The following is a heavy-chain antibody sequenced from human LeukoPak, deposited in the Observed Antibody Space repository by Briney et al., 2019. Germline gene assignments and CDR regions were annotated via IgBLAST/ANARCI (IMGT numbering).Heavy chain of an antibody. CDR1: GCTFSSYA. CDR3: ARDASPGTPPVYFDY. J-gene: IGHJ4*02. D-gene: IGHD3-16*01. V-gene: IGHV1-69*05. CDR2: IILIFGTA. Sequence: SVNVSCKASGCTFSSYAISWVRQAPGQGLAWMGGIILIFGTANYAQKFQGRVTIPTDGSSSTAYMELSSLRSEDTAVYYCARDASPGTPPVYFDYWGEGTLVTVSS.